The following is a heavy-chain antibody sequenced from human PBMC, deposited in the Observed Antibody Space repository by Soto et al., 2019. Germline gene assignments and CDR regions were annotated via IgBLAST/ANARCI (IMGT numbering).Heavy chain of an antibody. D-gene: IGHD1-1*01. Sequence: QVQLVQSGAEVKKPGASVKVSCKASGYTFTSYDINWVRQATGQGLEWMGWMNPNSGNTVYAQKCQDIVTMTRNTSISTAYMELSSLRSEDTAVYYCARERNMYGMDVWGQGTTVTVSS. CDR3: ARERNMYGMDV. CDR1: GYTFTSYD. V-gene: IGHV1-8*01. J-gene: IGHJ6*02. CDR2: MNPNSGNT.